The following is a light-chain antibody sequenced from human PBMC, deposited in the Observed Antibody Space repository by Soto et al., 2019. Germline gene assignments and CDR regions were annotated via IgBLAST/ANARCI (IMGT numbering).Light chain of an antibody. Sequence: QSVLTQPPSASGTPGQRVTISCSGSSSNIGSNSVNWYQQLPGTAPKLLIYSHNQRPSGVPDRFSGSKSGTSGTLDITGLQTGDEADYYCATWDGSLPGEVFGGGTKLTVL. J-gene: IGLJ2*01. CDR1: SSNIGSNS. CDR3: ATWDGSLPGEV. V-gene: IGLV1-44*01. CDR2: SHN.